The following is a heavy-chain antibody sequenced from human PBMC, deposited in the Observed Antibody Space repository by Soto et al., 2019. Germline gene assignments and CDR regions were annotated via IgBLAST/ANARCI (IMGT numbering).Heavy chain of an antibody. CDR1: GFTFSSYV. CDR2: ISYDGRNK. CDR3: VKDGSSGWPYFYDMDV. J-gene: IGHJ6*02. D-gene: IGHD6-19*01. Sequence: PWGSLRLSCAASGFTFSSYVMRWVRQAPGKGLEWVAVISYDGRNKYYADAVKGRFTISRDNSKNTLYLQMSSLRAEDTAVYYCVKDGSSGWPYFYDMDVWGQGTTVTVSS. V-gene: IGHV3-30*18.